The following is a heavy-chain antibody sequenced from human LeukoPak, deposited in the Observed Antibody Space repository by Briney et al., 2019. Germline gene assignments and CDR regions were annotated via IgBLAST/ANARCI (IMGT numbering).Heavy chain of an antibody. CDR1: GFIFSDHY. D-gene: IGHD1-26*01. J-gene: IGHJ4*02. V-gene: IGHV3-72*01. Sequence: GGSLRLSCAASGFIFSDHYMDWVRQAPGKGVEWVGRTRDKANSHTTEYAASVKGRFTISRHDSKHSLYLQMNSLKTEDTAVYYCTRAPSGSREDYWGQGTLVTVSS. CDR2: TRDKANSHTT. CDR3: TRAPSGSREDY.